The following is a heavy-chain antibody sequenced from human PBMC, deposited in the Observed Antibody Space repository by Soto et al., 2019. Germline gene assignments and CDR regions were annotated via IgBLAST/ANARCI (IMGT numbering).Heavy chain of an antibody. CDR1: GGSISSYY. V-gene: IGHV4-59*01. Sequence: SETLSLICTVSGGSISSYYWSWIRQPPGKGLEWIGYIYYSGSTNYNPSLKSRVTISVDTSKNQFSLKLSSVTAADTAVYYCARVAVAGYYYYYMDVWGKGTTVTVSS. D-gene: IGHD6-19*01. CDR2: IYYSGST. CDR3: ARVAVAGYYYYYMDV. J-gene: IGHJ6*03.